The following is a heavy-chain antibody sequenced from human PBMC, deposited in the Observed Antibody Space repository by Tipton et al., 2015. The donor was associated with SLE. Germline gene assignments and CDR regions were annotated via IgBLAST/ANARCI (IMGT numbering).Heavy chain of an antibody. D-gene: IGHD6-19*01. CDR2: INQRGST. Sequence: TLSLTCAVYGGSISSSSYYWAYWGWIRQSPDKGVEWIGEINQRGSTNYNPSLKSRVTISVDTSSNQFSLKLSSVTAADTAMYYCASDIAVAGADYWGQGTLVTVSS. J-gene: IGHJ4*02. CDR3: ASDIAVAGADY. CDR1: GGSISSSSYY. V-gene: IGHV4-39*07.